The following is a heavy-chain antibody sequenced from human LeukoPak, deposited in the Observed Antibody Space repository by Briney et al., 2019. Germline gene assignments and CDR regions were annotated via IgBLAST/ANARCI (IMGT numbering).Heavy chain of an antibody. CDR2: IIPIFGTA. J-gene: IGHJ5*02. D-gene: IGHD2-2*01. Sequence: SVKVSCNASGGTFSSYAISWVRQAPGQGLEWMGGIIPIFGTANYAQKFQGRVTITTDESTSTAYMELSSLRSEDTAVYYCARGTCSSTSCYALWWFDPWGQGTLVTVSS. CDR3: ARGTCSSTSCYALWWFDP. CDR1: GGTFSSYA. V-gene: IGHV1-69*05.